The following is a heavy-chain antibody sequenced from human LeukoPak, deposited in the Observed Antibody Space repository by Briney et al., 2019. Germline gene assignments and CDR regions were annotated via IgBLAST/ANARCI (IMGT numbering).Heavy chain of an antibody. D-gene: IGHD1-26*01. V-gene: IGHV3-21*04. CDR1: GFTFSSYS. J-gene: IGHJ4*02. CDR3: ARRGGDSGGYYAAYFDY. CDR2: ISSSSSYI. Sequence: GGSLRLSCAASGFTFSSYSMNWVRQAPGKGLEWVSSISSSSSYIYYADSVKGRFTISRDNAKNTLYLQMNSLRAEDTAVYYCARRGGDSGGYYAAYFDYWGQGTLVTVSS.